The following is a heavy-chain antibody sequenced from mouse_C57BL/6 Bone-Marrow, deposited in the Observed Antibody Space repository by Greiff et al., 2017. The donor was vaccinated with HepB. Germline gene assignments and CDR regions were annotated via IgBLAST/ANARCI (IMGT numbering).Heavy chain of an antibody. D-gene: IGHD1-1*01. J-gene: IGHJ2*01. Sequence: QVQLQQSGAELARPGASVKLSCKASGYTFTSYGISWVKQRTGQGLEWIGEIYPRSGNTYYNEKFKGKVTLTADKSSSTAYMELRSLTSEDSAVYFCARYYYGSRFDYWGQGTTLTVSS. CDR3: ARYYYGSRFDY. CDR2: IYPRSGNT. CDR1: GYTFTSYG. V-gene: IGHV1-81*01.